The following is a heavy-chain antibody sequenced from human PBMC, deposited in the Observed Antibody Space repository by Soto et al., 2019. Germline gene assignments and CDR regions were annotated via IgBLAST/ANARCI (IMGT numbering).Heavy chain of an antibody. J-gene: IGHJ4*02. D-gene: IGHD5-12*01. CDR2: INPNTGGT. CDR3: ARDFSGTNTLNFDF. Sequence: ASVKVSWKASGYSFTAYYIHWVRQAPGQGLEWMGWINPNTGGTNYAQKFQGLVTMTRDTSVNTVFLEMSRLTSGDTAVYYCARDFSGTNTLNFDFWGQGALVTVSS. V-gene: IGHV1-2*02. CDR1: GYSFTAYY.